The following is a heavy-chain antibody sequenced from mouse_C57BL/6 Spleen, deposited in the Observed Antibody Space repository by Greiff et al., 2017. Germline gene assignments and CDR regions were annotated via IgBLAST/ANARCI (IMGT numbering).Heavy chain of an antibody. CDR2: IDPSDSYT. Sequence: QVQLQQPGAELVMPGASVKLSCKASGYTFTSYWMHWVKQRPGQGLEWIGEIDPSDSYTNYNQKFKGKSTLTVDKSSSTAYMQLSSLTSEDSAVYYCARLEGYYPDYWGQGTTLTVSS. CDR3: ARLEGYYPDY. CDR1: GYTFTSYW. J-gene: IGHJ2*01. V-gene: IGHV1-69*01.